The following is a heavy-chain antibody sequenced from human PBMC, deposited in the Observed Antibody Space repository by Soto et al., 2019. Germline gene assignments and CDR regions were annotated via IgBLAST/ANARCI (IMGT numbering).Heavy chain of an antibody. V-gene: IGHV1-18*04. CDR1: GYTFTSYG. J-gene: IGHJ4*02. CDR3: TRDVYYYDSSGYRPPFDY. D-gene: IGHD3-22*01. Sequence: QAQLVQSGAEVKKPGASVKVSCKASGYTFTSYGISWVRQAPGQGLEWMGWISVYTGNTNYAQKLQGRVTMTTDTSTSTAYMELRSLRSDDTAVYYCTRDVYYYDSSGYRPPFDYWGQGTLVTVSS. CDR2: ISVYTGNT.